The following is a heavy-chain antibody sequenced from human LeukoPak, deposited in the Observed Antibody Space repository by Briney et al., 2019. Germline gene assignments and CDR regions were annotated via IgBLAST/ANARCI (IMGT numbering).Heavy chain of an antibody. Sequence: TGGSLRLSCAASGFTVSINYMSWVRQAPGKGLEWVSVIYSGGSTYYADSVKGRFTISRDNSKNTLYLQMNSLRAEDTAVYYCARERSYYYGMDVWGQGTTVTVSS. D-gene: IGHD4-17*01. CDR2: IYSGGST. J-gene: IGHJ6*02. V-gene: IGHV3-53*01. CDR3: ARERSYYYGMDV. CDR1: GFTVSINY.